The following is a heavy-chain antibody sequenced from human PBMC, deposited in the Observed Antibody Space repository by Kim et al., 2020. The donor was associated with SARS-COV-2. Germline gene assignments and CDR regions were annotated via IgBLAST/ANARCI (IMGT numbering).Heavy chain of an antibody. Sequence: GGSLRLSCAASGFTFSSYAMSWVRQAPGKGLEWVSAISGSGGSTYYADSVKGRFTISRDNSKNTLYLQMNSLRAEDTAVYYCAKVVPYTMVQGGGYFDYWGQGTLVTVSS. V-gene: IGHV3-23*01. CDR2: ISGSGGST. J-gene: IGHJ4*02. D-gene: IGHD3-10*01. CDR1: GFTFSSYA. CDR3: AKVVPYTMVQGGGYFDY.